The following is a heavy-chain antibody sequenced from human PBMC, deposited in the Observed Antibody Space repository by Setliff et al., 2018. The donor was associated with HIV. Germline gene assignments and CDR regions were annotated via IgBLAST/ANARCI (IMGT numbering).Heavy chain of an antibody. Sequence: SETLSLTCTVSGGSISSDYYFWGWIRQPPGKGLEWIGTIYYRGSTYYNPSLKSRVPISVDTSKNQFSLKLSSVTAADTAVYYCARHVAERWQRSLIGAFDIWGQGTMVTVSS. V-gene: IGHV4-39*01. CDR2: IYYRGST. D-gene: IGHD4-17*01. J-gene: IGHJ3*02. CDR1: GGSISSDYYF. CDR3: ARHVAERWQRSLIGAFDI.